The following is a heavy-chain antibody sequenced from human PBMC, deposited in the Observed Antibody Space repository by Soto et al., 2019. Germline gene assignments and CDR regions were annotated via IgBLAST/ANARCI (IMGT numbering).Heavy chain of an antibody. CDR1: GFTFSSYD. V-gene: IGHV3-30-3*01. J-gene: IGHJ4*02. Sequence: QVQLVESGGGVVQPERSLRLSCAASGFTFSSYDIHWVHQAPGKGLEWVAVISYDGSNKYYADSVKGRFTISRDISMNKLYLQMNSLRTEDTAVYFCARGITMVRGVIIDYFDYWGQGILVTVSS. CDR2: ISYDGSNK. CDR3: ARGITMVRGVIIDYFDY. D-gene: IGHD3-10*01.